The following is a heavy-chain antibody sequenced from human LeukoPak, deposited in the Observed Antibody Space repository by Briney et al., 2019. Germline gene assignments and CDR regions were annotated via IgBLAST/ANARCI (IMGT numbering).Heavy chain of an antibody. Sequence: SETLSLTCAVYGGSFSGYSWSWIRQPPGKGLEWIGEIYHSGSTNYNPSLKSRVTISVDKSKNQFSLKLSSVTAADTAVYYCAREWNSGLLHWGQGTLVTVSS. CDR1: GGSFSGYS. CDR3: AREWNSGLLH. D-gene: IGHD1/OR15-1a*01. J-gene: IGHJ1*01. CDR2: IYHSGST. V-gene: IGHV4-34*01.